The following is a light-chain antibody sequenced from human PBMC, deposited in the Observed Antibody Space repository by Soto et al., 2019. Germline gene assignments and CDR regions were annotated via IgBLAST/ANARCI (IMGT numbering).Light chain of an antibody. V-gene: IGLV3-21*04. CDR3: QVWDSSSDHGV. J-gene: IGLJ1*01. Sequence: SSELTQPPSVSVAPGKTARITCGGTNIGSKSVHWYQQKPGQAPVLVIYYDSDRPSGIPERFSGSNSGNTATLTISRVEAGDEADYYCQVWDSSSDHGVFGTGTKLTVL. CDR2: YDS. CDR1: NIGSKS.